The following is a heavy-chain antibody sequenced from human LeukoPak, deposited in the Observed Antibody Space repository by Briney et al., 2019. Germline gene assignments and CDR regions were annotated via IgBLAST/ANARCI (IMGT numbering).Heavy chain of an antibody. CDR2: ISGSGGST. CDR3: AKGMSYDFWSGYHPLDY. CDR1: GFTFSSYA. V-gene: IGHV3-23*01. D-gene: IGHD3-3*01. Sequence: PGGSLRLSCAASGFTFSSYAMSWVRQAPGKGLEWVSAISGSGGSTYYADSVKGRFTISRDNSKNTLYLQMNSLRAEDTAVYYCAKGMSYDFWSGYHPLDYWGQGTLVTVSS. J-gene: IGHJ4*02.